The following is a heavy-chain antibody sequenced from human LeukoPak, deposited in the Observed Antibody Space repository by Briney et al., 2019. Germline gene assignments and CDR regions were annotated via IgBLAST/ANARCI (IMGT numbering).Heavy chain of an antibody. CDR3: AKGGFYCSSTSCYNTWFDP. J-gene: IGHJ5*02. V-gene: IGHV3-30*18. D-gene: IGHD2-2*02. Sequence: GGSLRLSCAASGFTFSSYGMPWVRQAPGKGLEWVAVISYDGSNKYYADSVKGRFTISRDNSKNTLYLQMNSLRAEDTAVYYCAKGGFYCSSTSCYNTWFDPWGQGTLVTVSS. CDR1: GFTFSSYG. CDR2: ISYDGSNK.